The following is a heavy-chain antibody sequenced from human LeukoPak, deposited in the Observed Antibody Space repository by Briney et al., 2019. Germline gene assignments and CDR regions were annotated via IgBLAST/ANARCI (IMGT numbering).Heavy chain of an antibody. CDR3: ARGPLSGYEDY. CDR1: GFTFDNFA. J-gene: IGHJ4*02. CDR2: ISYDGTTK. D-gene: IGHD5-12*01. V-gene: IGHV3-30-3*01. Sequence: QPGGSLRLSCAASGFTFDNFALHWVRQAPGKGLKWVALISYDGTTKFYADSVRGRFTVSRDNSENTLYLEMNSLRLEDTAVYYCARGPLSGYEDYWGQGILVAVSS.